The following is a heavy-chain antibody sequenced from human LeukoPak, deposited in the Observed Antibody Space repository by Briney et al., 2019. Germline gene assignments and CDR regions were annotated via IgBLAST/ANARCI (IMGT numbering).Heavy chain of an antibody. CDR1: GYSIGSGYY. Sequence: SETLSLTCAVSGYSIGSGYYWGWIRQPPGMGLEWIGSIYHSGSTYYNPSLKSRVTISVDTSKNQFSLKLSSVTAADTAVYYCARRKDFWSGYYSWGQGTLVTVSS. D-gene: IGHD3-3*01. CDR3: ARRKDFWSGYYS. V-gene: IGHV4-38-2*01. J-gene: IGHJ5*02. CDR2: IYHSGST.